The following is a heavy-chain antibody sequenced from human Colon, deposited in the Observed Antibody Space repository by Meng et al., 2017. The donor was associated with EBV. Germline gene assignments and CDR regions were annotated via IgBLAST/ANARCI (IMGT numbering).Heavy chain of an antibody. J-gene: IGHJ4*02. Sequence: QVQLVQSGAEVKKPGASVKVPCXTXXYPFTDYAVNWVRQAPGHGLEWMGWSSPYNGNTNYAQSLQGRVTVTTDTSTSTAYLELRSLRSDDTAVYYCARLDCSSTSCYSAARQKSDYWGQGTLVTVSS. CDR2: SSPYNGNT. D-gene: IGHD2-2*01. CDR1: XYPFTDYA. CDR3: ARLDCSSTSCYSAARQKSDY. V-gene: IGHV1-18*01.